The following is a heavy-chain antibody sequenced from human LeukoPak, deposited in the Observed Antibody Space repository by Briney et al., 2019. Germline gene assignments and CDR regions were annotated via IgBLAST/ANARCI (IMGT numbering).Heavy chain of an antibody. J-gene: IGHJ4*02. CDR2: ISTNGGST. Sequence: GGSLRLSCAASGFTFSNYAMYWVRQAPGGGLEYVSAISTNGGSTDYANSVKSRFTISRDNSDNMVFLQMGNLRAEDMAVYYCARGGYYDSSGSFDYWGQGILVTVSS. V-gene: IGHV3-64*01. CDR3: ARGGYYDSSGSFDY. D-gene: IGHD3-22*01. CDR1: GFTFSNYA.